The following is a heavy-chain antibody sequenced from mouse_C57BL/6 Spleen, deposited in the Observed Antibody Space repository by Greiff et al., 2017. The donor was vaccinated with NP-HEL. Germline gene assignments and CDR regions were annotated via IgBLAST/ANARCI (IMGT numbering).Heavy chain of an antibody. J-gene: IGHJ1*03. D-gene: IGHD1-1*01. CDR2: IDPEDGET. V-gene: IGHV14-2*01. Sequence: EVQLVESGAELVKPGASVKLSCTASGFNIKDYYMHWVKQRTEQGLEWIGRIDPEDGETKYAPKFQGKATITADTSSNTAYLQLSSLTSEDTAVYYCAHYYGSSYGYFDVWGTGTTVTVSS. CDR1: GFNIKDYY. CDR3: AHYYGSSYGYFDV.